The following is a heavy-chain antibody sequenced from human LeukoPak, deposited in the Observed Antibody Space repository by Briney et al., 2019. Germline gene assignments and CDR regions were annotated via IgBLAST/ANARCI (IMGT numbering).Heavy chain of an antibody. CDR2: LSDDGGST. CDR1: GFTFRSFV. J-gene: IGHJ4*02. CDR3: AKDIGYYYDSSGYYRY. D-gene: IGHD3-22*01. V-gene: IGHV3-23*01. Sequence: GGSLRLSCAASGFTFRSFVMTWVRQAPGKGLEWVSSLSDDGGSTYYADSVKGRFTISRDNSKNTLYLQMNSLRAEDTAVYYCAKDIGYYYDSSGYYRYWGQGTLVTVSS.